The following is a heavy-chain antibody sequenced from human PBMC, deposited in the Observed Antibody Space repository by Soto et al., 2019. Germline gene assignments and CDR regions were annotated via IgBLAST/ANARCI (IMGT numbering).Heavy chain of an antibody. Sequence: GGSLRLSCAASGFTFSSYGMHWVRQAPGKGLEWVAVIWYDGSNKYYADSVKGRFTISRDNSKNTLYLQMNSLKAEDTAVYYCASEPNYVNYWGQGTLVTVSS. CDR1: GFTFSSYG. CDR2: IWYDGSNK. CDR3: ASEPNYVNY. J-gene: IGHJ4*02. V-gene: IGHV3-33*01.